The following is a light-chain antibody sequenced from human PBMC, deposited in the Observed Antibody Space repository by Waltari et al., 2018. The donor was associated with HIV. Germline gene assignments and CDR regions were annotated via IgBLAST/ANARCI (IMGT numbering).Light chain of an antibody. V-gene: IGLV1-51*01. CDR1: HSNACSNF. J-gene: IGLJ2*01. CDR2: DNS. Sequence: TQPPSVSAAPGHQVSISCSGTHSNACSNFASRYQLVPAKGPKLHIYDNSRRPAAIPERFSGDKTGTSASLDITGLQTGDEATYYCETWDASLQVGLFGGGTKVTVL. CDR3: ETWDASLQVGL.